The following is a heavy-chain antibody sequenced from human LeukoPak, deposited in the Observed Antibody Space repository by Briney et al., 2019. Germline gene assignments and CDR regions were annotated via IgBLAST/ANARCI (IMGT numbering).Heavy chain of an antibody. V-gene: IGHV1-69*04. Sequence: VASVKVSCKASGGTFSNNAINWVRQAPGQGLEWMGRIIPILDLTNYAEKFQDRVTITADKSTNTAYMELSSLRSEDTAVYYCAGDRTGQYFDFWGQGTLLTVSS. CDR3: AGDRTGQYFDF. D-gene: IGHD3/OR15-3a*01. CDR1: GGTFSNNA. J-gene: IGHJ4*02. CDR2: IIPILDLT.